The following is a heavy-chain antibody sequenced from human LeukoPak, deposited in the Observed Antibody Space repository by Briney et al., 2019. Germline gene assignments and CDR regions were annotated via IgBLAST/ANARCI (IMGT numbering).Heavy chain of an antibody. J-gene: IGHJ6*03. V-gene: IGHV4-39*01. CDR3: ARSSGYSYVPWVYYYYYYMDV. D-gene: IGHD5-18*01. Sequence: SEPLTLTCTVSGDSFYRSTYYWGWIRQPPGKGLEWIGSIYYSGSTYYNPSLKSRVTISVDTSKNQFSLKLSSVTAADTAVYYCARSSGYSYVPWVYYYYYYMDVWGKGTTVTVSS. CDR2: IYYSGST. CDR1: GDSFYRSTYY.